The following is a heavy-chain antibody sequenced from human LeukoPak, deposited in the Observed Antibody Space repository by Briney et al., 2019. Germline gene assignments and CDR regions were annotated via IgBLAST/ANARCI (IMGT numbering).Heavy chain of an antibody. CDR1: GFTFSSYA. V-gene: IGHV3-7*01. D-gene: IGHD4-11*01. J-gene: IGHJ4*02. CDR2: IRKDGSEK. Sequence: PGGSLRLSCAASGFTFSSYALTWVRQAPGKGLEWVANIRKDGSEKNYVDSVKGRFTISRDNAKNSLFLEMNSLRVGDTAVYYCATLDSFFDYWGQGTLVSVSS. CDR3: ATLDSFFDY.